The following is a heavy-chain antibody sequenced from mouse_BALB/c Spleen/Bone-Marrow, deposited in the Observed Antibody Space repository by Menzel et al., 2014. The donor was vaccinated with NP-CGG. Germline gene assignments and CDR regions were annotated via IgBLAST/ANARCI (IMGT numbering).Heavy chain of an antibody. V-gene: IGHV14-3*02. CDR3: ASYYYGSYGFAY. Sequence: VQLQQSGAELVKPGASVKLSYTASGFNIKDTYMHWVKQRPEQGLEWIGRIDPANGNTKYDPKFQGKATITADTSSNTAYLQLSSLTSEDTAVYYCASYYYGSYGFAYWGQGTLVTVSA. D-gene: IGHD1-1*01. CDR2: IDPANGNT. CDR1: GFNIKDTY. J-gene: IGHJ3*01.